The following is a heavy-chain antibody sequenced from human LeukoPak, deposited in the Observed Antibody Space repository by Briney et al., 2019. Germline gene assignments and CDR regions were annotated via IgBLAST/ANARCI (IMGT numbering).Heavy chain of an antibody. V-gene: IGHV4-4*07. CDR1: GGSFSNYY. CDR3: ARANPRNFDY. Sequence: SETLSLTCTVYGGSFSNYYWSWIRQPAGKGLEWIGRIYTSGSTNYNPSLKSRVTISVDTSKNQFSLKLSSVTAADTAVYYCARANPRNFDYWGQGTLVTVSS. CDR2: IYTSGST. J-gene: IGHJ4*02.